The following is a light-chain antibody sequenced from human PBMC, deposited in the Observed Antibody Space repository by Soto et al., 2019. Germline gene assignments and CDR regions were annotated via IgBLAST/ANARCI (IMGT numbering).Light chain of an antibody. CDR3: QQYGSSPA. J-gene: IGKJ3*01. CDR2: GAS. Sequence: PGERATLSCRASQSVSSSYLAWYQQKPGQAPRLLIYGASSRATGIPDRFSGSGSGTDFTLTISRLEPEDFAVYYCQQYGSSPAFGPGTKVDIK. CDR1: QSVSSSY. V-gene: IGKV3-20*01.